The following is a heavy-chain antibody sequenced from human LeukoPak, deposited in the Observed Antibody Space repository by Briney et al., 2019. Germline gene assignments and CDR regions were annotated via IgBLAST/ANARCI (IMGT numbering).Heavy chain of an antibody. CDR1: GGSFSGYY. Sequence: SETLSLTCAVYGGSFSGYYWSWIRQPPGKGLEWIGEINHSGTTNYSPSLKSRVTILVDTSKNQFSLKLTSVTAADTAVHYCARGFLLSSGWYGGQFDPWGQGTLVTVSS. J-gene: IGHJ5*02. D-gene: IGHD6-19*01. CDR3: ARGFLLSSGWYGGQFDP. V-gene: IGHV4-34*01. CDR2: INHSGTT.